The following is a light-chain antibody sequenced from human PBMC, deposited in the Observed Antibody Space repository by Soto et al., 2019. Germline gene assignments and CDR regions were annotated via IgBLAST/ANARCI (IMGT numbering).Light chain of an antibody. V-gene: IGKV1-5*03. CDR1: QTISSW. Sequence: DIQMTQSPSSLSASVEDRVTITCRASQTISSWLAWYQQKPGKAPKLLIYKASTLKSGVPSRFSGSGSGTEFTLTINNLQPDDLATYICQQYKSYSTFGRGTKVDIK. CDR2: KAS. CDR3: QQYKSYST. J-gene: IGKJ1*01.